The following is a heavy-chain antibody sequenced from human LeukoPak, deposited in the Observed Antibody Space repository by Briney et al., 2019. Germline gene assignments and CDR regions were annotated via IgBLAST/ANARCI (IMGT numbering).Heavy chain of an antibody. D-gene: IGHD3-3*01. Sequence: GGSLRLSCAASGFTFSSYEMNWVRQAPGKGLEWASRINSDGSITRYADSAKGRFTISRDNAKNTLFLQMNSLRAEDTAVYYCARDPEEYDFWSGYSRGPTFDPWGQGTLVTVSS. J-gene: IGHJ5*02. CDR1: GFTFSSYE. CDR3: ARDPEEYDFWSGYSRGPTFDP. V-gene: IGHV3-74*01. CDR2: INSDGSIT.